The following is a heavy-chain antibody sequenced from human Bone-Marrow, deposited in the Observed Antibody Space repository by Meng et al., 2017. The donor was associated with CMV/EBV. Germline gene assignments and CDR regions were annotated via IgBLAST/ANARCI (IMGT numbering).Heavy chain of an antibody. CDR3: ARDGNRIQLWTGGFDY. J-gene: IGHJ4*02. Sequence: GASLKPSSAAPQLTFSIYYTHGAREPTGKGLECVSPFGIAGDTYYPGSVKGRFTISRENARDSLYLQTNSLRAGDTAVYHCARDGNRIQLWTGGFDYWGQGTRVTVSS. CDR1: QLTFSIYY. V-gene: IGHV3-13*01. CDR2: FGIAGDT. D-gene: IGHD5-18*01.